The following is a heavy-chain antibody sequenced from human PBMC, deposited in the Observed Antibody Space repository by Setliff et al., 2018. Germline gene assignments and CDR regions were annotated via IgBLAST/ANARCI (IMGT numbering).Heavy chain of an antibody. CDR2: IKSIDEGGTT. Sequence: GGSLRLSCAVSGFTFRNAWMSWVRQAPGKGLEWVGRIKSIDEGGTTDYPAPVKDRCTISRDDSKNTVYLQMNSLKADDTAVYYCALAYCRSTTCHPLYYWGQGTLVTVSS. CDR3: ALAYCRSTTCHPLYY. CDR1: GFTFRNAW. J-gene: IGHJ4*02. V-gene: IGHV3-15*01. D-gene: IGHD2-2*01.